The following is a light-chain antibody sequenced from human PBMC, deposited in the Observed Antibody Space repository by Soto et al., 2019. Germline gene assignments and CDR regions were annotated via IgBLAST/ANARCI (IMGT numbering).Light chain of an antibody. V-gene: IGKV3-15*01. CDR1: QSVSNN. CDR3: QHYNQWPLT. Sequence: EIVMTQSPATLSVSPGERAILSCRASQSVSNNLAWYQQKPGQAPSLLIYHASTRATGIPARFSGSGSGTELTLTISSLQAEDFAVYYCQHYNQWPLTFGGGTKVEIK. J-gene: IGKJ4*01. CDR2: HAS.